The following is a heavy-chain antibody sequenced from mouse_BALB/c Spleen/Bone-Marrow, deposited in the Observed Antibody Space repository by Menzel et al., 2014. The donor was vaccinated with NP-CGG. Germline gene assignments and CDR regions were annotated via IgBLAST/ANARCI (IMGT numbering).Heavy chain of an antibody. Sequence: VQLQQSGPELVKPGASVKMSCKASGCTFTSYVIHWVKQKPGQGLEWIGYTNPYTDGAKYNEKFKGKATLTSDKSSSTACMELSSLTSEDSAVYYCARSVWYFDVWGAGTTVTVSS. J-gene: IGHJ1*01. CDR2: TNPYTDGA. V-gene: IGHV1-14*01. CDR3: ARSVWYFDV. CDR1: GCTFTSYV.